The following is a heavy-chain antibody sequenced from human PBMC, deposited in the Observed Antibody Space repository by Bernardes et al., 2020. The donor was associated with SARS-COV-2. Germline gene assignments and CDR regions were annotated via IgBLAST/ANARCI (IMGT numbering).Heavy chain of an antibody. CDR1: GYSFTSYW. J-gene: IGHJ5*02. D-gene: IGHD5-18*01. Sequence: GESLKISCKGSGYSFTSYWIGWVRQMPGKGLEWMGIIYPGDSDTRYSPSFQGQVTISADKSISTAYLQWSSLKASDTAMYYCARQEGRGYSYVWLLKRPDYNWFDPWGQGTLVTVSS. V-gene: IGHV5-51*01. CDR2: IYPGDSDT. CDR3: ARQEGRGYSYVWLLKRPDYNWFDP.